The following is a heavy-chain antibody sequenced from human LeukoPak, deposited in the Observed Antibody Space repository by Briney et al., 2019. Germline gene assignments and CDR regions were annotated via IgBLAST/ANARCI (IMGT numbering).Heavy chain of an antibody. V-gene: IGHV3-21*01. CDR3: ARVQMWELRWFDP. D-gene: IGHD1-26*01. Sequence: GGSLRLSCAASGFTFSSYSMNWVRQAPGKGLEWVSSISSSSSYVYYADSVKGRFTISRDNAKNSPYLQMDSLRAEDTAVYYCARVQMWELRWFDPWGQGTLVTVSS. CDR2: ISSSSSYV. J-gene: IGHJ5*02. CDR1: GFTFSSYS.